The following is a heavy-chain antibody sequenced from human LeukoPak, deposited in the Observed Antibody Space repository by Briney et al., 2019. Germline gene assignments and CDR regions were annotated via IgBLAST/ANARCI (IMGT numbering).Heavy chain of an antibody. D-gene: IGHD3-3*01. J-gene: IGHJ5*02. CDR2: INHSGST. CDR1: GGSFSGYY. CDR3: ARGTEAPILRFLGHNPWDNWFDP. V-gene: IGHV4-34*01. Sequence: SETLPLTCAVYGGSFSGYYWSWIRQPPGKGLEWIGEINHSGSTNYNPSLKSRVTISVDTSKNQFSLKLSSVTAADTAVYYCARGTEAPILRFLGHNPWDNWFDPWGQGTLVTVSS.